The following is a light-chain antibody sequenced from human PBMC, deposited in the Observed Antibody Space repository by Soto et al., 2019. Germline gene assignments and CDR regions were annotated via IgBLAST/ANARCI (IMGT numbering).Light chain of an antibody. CDR3: QQAYSTPFT. CDR2: AAS. Sequence: DIQMTQSPSSLSASVGDRVTITCRASETIRRYLNWYQQKPGKAPKLLIYAASSLQSGVPSRFSGSGSGTDFTLTISSLQPEDFANYYCQQAYSTPFTFGPGTKVDIK. J-gene: IGKJ3*01. V-gene: IGKV1-39*01. CDR1: ETIRRY.